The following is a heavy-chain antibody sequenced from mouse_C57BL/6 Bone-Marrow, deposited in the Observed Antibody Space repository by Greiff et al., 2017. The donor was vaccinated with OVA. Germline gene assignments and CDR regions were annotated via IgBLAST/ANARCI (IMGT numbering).Heavy chain of an antibody. Sequence: EVQLQESGPGLVKPSQTVFLTCTVTGISITTGNYRWSWIRQFPGNKLEWLGYIYYSGTITYNPSLTSRTTITRDTPKNQFFLEMNSLTAEDTATYYGAREDYYGSSFWYFDVWGTGTTVTVSS. CDR2: IYYSGTI. CDR3: AREDYYGSSFWYFDV. J-gene: IGHJ1*03. CDR1: GISITTGNYR. D-gene: IGHD1-1*01. V-gene: IGHV3-5*01.